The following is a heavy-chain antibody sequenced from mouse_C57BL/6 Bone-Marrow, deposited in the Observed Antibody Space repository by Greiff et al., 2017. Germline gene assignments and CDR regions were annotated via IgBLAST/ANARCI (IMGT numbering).Heavy chain of an antibody. D-gene: IGHD1-1*01. J-gene: IGHJ4*01. V-gene: IGHV2-2*01. CDR1: GFSLTSYG. CDR3: ARTRDYYGSSPYAMDY. CDR2: IWSGGST. Sequence: VKLQESGPGLVQPSQSLSITCTVSGFSLTSYGVHWVRQSPGKGLEWLGVIWSGGSTDYNAAFISRLSISKDNSKSQVFFKMNSLQADDTAIYYCARTRDYYGSSPYAMDYWGQGTSVTVSS.